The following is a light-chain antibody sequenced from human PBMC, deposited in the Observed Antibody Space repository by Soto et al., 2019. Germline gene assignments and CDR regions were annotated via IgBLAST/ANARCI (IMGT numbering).Light chain of an antibody. CDR1: QSVSNN. CDR2: GAS. CDR3: QQYDNWPPKYT. Sequence: EIVMTQSPATLSVSPGERATLSCRASQSVSNNLAWYQQKPGQAPRLLIYGASTRATGIPARFSGSGSETEFTLTISSLQSEDFAVYYCQQYDNWPPKYTFGQGTKLEIK. V-gene: IGKV3-15*01. J-gene: IGKJ2*01.